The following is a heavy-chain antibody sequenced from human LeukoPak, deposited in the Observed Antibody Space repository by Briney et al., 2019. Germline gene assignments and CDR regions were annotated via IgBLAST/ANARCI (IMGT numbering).Heavy chain of an antibody. J-gene: IGHJ4*02. D-gene: IGHD6-13*01. CDR3: TRVAAGTDY. CDR1: GGSFSGYY. V-gene: IGHV4-34*01. Sequence: SETLSLTCAVYGGSFSGYYWSWIRQPPGKGLEWIGEINHSGSTNYNPSLKSRVTISVDTSKNQFSLKLSSVTAADTAVYYCTRVAAGTDYWGQGTLVTVSS. CDR2: INHSGST.